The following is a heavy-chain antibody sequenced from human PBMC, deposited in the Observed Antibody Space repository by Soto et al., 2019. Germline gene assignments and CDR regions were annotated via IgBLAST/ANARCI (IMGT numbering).Heavy chain of an antibody. J-gene: IGHJ4*02. CDR1: GVSISSSNW. D-gene: IGHD1-26*01. Sequence: SETLSLTCAVSGVSISSSNWWTWVRQPPGKGLEWIGEIYHSGRTNYNPSLTSRVTISVDKSKDQFSLKLSSVTAADTAVYYCARAYSGSYSDYWGQGALVTVSS. CDR2: IYHSGRT. CDR3: ARAYSGSYSDY. V-gene: IGHV4-4*02.